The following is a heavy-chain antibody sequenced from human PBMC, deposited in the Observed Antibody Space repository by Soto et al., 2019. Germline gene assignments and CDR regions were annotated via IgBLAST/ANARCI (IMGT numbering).Heavy chain of an antibody. Sequence: PGGSLRLSCAASGFTVSSSYLTWVRQAPGRGLKWVSVLYPDGRAYYADSVKGRFTLSTDNSKNSVYLQMNTLRDEDTAVYYCAKATATGGGAFDICGQGTVVTV. D-gene: IGHD2-8*02. J-gene: IGHJ3*02. CDR3: AKATATGGGAFDI. CDR1: GFTVSSSY. CDR2: LYPDGRA. V-gene: IGHV3-53*05.